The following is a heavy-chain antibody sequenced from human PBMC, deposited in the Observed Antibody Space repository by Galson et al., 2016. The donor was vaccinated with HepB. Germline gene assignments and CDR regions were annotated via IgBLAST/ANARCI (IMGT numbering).Heavy chain of an antibody. D-gene: IGHD6-19*01. CDR1: GFSLSTYGVG. Sequence: PALVKPTQTLTLTCTFSGFSLSTYGVGVGWIRQPPGKALEWLALIYWDDDKRYSPFLKGRLTITKDTSKNQMVLTLANMDPVDTATYYCAHTETVAGTRYFDYWGQGILVSVSS. J-gene: IGHJ4*02. CDR2: IYWDDDK. CDR3: AHTETVAGTRYFDY. V-gene: IGHV2-5*02.